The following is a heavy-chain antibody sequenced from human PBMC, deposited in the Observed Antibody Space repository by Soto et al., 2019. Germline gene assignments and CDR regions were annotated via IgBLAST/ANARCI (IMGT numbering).Heavy chain of an antibody. Sequence: SETLSLTCTVSGGSISSFYWSWIRQPPEKGLEWIGYIFYSGSTKYNPSLKSRVTISLDTSKSQFSLKLSSVNAADTAVYYCAKDLGYCSGGSCPYFDSWGQGTLVTVSS. D-gene: IGHD2-15*01. CDR3: AKDLGYCSGGSCPYFDS. CDR1: GGSISSFY. CDR2: IFYSGST. V-gene: IGHV4-59*13. J-gene: IGHJ4*02.